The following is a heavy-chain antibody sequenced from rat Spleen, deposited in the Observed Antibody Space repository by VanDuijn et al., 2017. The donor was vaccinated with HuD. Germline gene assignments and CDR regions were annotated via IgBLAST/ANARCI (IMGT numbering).Heavy chain of an antibody. CDR3: ARDNNYKAY. CDR2: ISYGDSSGHSST. V-gene: IGHV5-29*01. D-gene: IGHD1-10*01. Sequence: EVQLVESDGGLVQPGRSLKLSCAASGFTFSDYYMAWVRKAPTKGLEWVATISYGDSSGHSSTYYRDSVKGRFTISRDNAKSTLSLQMDSLRSDDTATYYCARDNNYKAYWGQGVMVTVSS. CDR1: GFTFSDYY. J-gene: IGHJ2*01.